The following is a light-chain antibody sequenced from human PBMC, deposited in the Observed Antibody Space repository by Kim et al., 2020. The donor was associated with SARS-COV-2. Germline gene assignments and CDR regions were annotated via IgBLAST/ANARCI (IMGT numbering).Light chain of an antibody. V-gene: IGLV1-51*01. Sequence: QSVSTQPPSVSAAPGQKVTISCSGSSSNIGNNYVSWYQQFPGTAPKLLISDNNKRPSGIPDRFSGSKSATSATLGITGLQTGDEADYYCGTWDDSLSAWVFGGGTKVTVL. CDR2: DNN. CDR1: SSNIGNNY. CDR3: GTWDDSLSAWV. J-gene: IGLJ3*02.